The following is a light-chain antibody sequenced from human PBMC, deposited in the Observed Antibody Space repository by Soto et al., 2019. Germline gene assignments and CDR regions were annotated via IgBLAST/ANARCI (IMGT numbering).Light chain of an antibody. CDR3: QQSYSSPRT. CDR1: QSIGSS. CDR2: AAS. V-gene: IGKV1-39*01. J-gene: IGKJ3*01. Sequence: DIQMTQSPASLSASVGDRVTITCRASQSIGSSLNWYQQKPGKAPKLLIYAASSLQGGVPSRFSGSGSETDFTLTISSLQPEDFATYSCQQSYSSPRTFGPGTKVDIK.